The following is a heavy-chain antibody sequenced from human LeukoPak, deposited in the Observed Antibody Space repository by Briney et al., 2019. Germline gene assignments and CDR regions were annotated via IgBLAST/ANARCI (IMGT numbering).Heavy chain of an antibody. CDR3: ARLIYWYGGAFDI. CDR2: IYSGGST. J-gene: IGHJ3*02. CDR1: GFTVSSNY. V-gene: IGHV3-53*01. Sequence: GGSLRLSCAASGFTVSSNYMSWVRQAPGKGLEWVSVIYSGGSTYYADSVKGRFTISRDNSKNTLYLQMNSLRAEDTAVYYCARLIYWYGGAFDIWGQGTMVTVSS. D-gene: IGHD3-10*01.